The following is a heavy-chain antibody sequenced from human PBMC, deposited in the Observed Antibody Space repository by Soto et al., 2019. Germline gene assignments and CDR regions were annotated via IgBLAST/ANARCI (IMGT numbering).Heavy chain of an antibody. CDR3: AREGRSITYGMDV. D-gene: IGHD6-6*01. V-gene: IGHV4-31*03. CDR1: GGSISSGGYY. J-gene: IGHJ6*02. CDR2: IYYSGST. Sequence: QVQLQESGPGLVKPSQTLSLTCTVSGGSISSGGYYWSWIRQHPGKGLEWIGYIYYSGSTYYNPSLKSRVXXSXDXXKNQFSLKLSSVTAADTAVDYGAREGRSITYGMDVWGQGTTVTVSS.